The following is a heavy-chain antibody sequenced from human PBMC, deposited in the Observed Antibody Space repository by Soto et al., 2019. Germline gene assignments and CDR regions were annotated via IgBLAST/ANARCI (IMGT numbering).Heavy chain of an antibody. D-gene: IGHD2-15*01. CDR2: IDPSYSYT. Sequence: PGESLKISCKGSGDSFTSYWISWVRQMPGKGLEGMGRIDPSYSYTNYSPSFQGHVTISADKSTSTAYLQWSSLKASDTAMYYCASRNCSGGSCPDYYYYYGMDVRGQRTTVTVSS. V-gene: IGHV5-10-1*01. CDR3: ASRNCSGGSCPDYYYYYGMDV. CDR1: GDSFTSYW. J-gene: IGHJ6*02.